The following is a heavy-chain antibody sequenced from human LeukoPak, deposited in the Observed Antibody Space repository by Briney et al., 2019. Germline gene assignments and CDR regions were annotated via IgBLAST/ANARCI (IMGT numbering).Heavy chain of an antibody. V-gene: IGHV3-21*01. CDR3: ARVNDSGGMDV. J-gene: IGHJ6*02. D-gene: IGHD1-1*01. Sequence: RPGGSLRLSCAASGFTFSSYSMNWVRQAPGKGLEWVSSISSSSYIYYADSVKGRFTISRDNAKNSLYLQMNSLRAEDTAVYYCARVNDSGGMDVWGQGTTVTVSS. CDR2: ISSSSYI. CDR1: GFTFSSYS.